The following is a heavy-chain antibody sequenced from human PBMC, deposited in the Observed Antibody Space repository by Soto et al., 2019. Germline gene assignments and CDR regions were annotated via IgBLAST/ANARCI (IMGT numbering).Heavy chain of an antibody. V-gene: IGHV3-23*01. J-gene: IGHJ4*02. D-gene: IGHD3-3*01. Sequence: GGSLRLSCAASGVTFSSYAMSWVRQAPGKGLEWVSAISGSGGSTYYADSVKGRFTISRDNSKNTLYLQMNSLRAEDTAVYYCAKDHSDFWSGYSSPVSRWVWYYFDYWGQGTLVTVSS. CDR1: GVTFSSYA. CDR2: ISGSGGST. CDR3: AKDHSDFWSGYSSPVSRWVWYYFDY.